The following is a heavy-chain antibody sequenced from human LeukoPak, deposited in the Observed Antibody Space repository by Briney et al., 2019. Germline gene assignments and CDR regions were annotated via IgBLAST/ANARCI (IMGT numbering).Heavy chain of an antibody. CDR2: ISAYNGNT. CDR3: ARDGQNNNWFDP. Sequence: ASVKVSCKASGYTFTSYGISWVRQAPGQGLEWMGWISAYNGNTNYAQKLQGRVTRTTDTSTSTAYMELRSLGSDDTAVYYCARDGQNNNWFDPWGQGTLVTVSS. CDR1: GYTFTSYG. V-gene: IGHV1-18*01. D-gene: IGHD1/OR15-1a*01. J-gene: IGHJ5*02.